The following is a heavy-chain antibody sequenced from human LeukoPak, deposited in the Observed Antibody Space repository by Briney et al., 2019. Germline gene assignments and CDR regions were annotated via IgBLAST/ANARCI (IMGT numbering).Heavy chain of an antibody. V-gene: IGHV1-2*06. D-gene: IGHD5-18*01. J-gene: IGHJ4*02. CDR2: IDPNSGVT. CDR1: GYTFTGGY. Sequence: ASVKVSCKASGYTFTGGYMHWVRQAPGQGLEWMGRIDPNSGVTNLAQKFQGRVTMTRDTSVSTAYMELSGLGSDDTAVYYCATNPNSYGPDYWGQGTLVTVSS. CDR3: ATNPNSYGPDY.